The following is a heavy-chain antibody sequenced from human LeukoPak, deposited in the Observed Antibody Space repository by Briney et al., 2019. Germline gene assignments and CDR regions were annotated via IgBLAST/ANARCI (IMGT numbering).Heavy chain of an antibody. J-gene: IGHJ6*03. CDR1: GGSISSYY. V-gene: IGHV4-59*01. CDR3: ARDHRPFLSIAARRYYYMDV. CDR2: IYYSGST. D-gene: IGHD6-6*01. Sequence: SETLSLTCTVSGGSISSYYWSWIRQPPGKGLEWIGYIYYSGSTNYNPSLKSRVTISVDTSKNQFSLKLSSVTAADTAVYYCARDHRPFLSIAARRYYYMDVWGKGTTVTVSS.